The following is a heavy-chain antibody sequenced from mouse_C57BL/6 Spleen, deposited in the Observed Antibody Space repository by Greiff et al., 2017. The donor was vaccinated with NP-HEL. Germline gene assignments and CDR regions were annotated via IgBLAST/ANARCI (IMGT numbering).Heavy chain of an antibody. CDR2: ISGGGGKT. D-gene: IGHD1-3*01. V-gene: IGHV5-9*01. J-gene: IGHJ4*01. CDR1: GFTFSSYT. Sequence: EVMLVESGGGLVKPGGSLKLSCAASGFTFSSYTMSWVRQTPEKRLEWVATISGGGGKTYYPDSVKGRFTISRDNAKKTLYLQMSSLRSEDSALYYCARHGNNSFYYAMDYWGQGTSVTVSS. CDR3: ARHGNNSFYYAMDY.